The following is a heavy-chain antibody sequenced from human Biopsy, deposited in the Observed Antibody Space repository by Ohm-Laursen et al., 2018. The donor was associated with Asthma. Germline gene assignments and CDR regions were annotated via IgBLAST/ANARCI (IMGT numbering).Heavy chain of an antibody. CDR3: ARSVNGSFDY. Sequence: LSLTCAASGFTFSYYWMHWVRQAPGKGLVWVSRISHDGATSNYADSVKGRFTISRDSAKNTLYLHLNTLRADDTAVYFCARSVNGSFDYWGQGTLVTVSS. V-gene: IGHV3-74*01. J-gene: IGHJ4*02. CDR2: ISHDGATS. CDR1: GFTFSYYW. D-gene: IGHD2-8*01.